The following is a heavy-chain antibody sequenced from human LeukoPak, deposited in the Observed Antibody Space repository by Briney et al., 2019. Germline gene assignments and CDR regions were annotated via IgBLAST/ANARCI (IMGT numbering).Heavy chain of an antibody. V-gene: IGHV4-4*09. CDR3: ARRSRDGSFLDS. CDR2: TFSSEAT. Sequence: SEPLSLTCIVSGGSMSGYYWSWIRQPPGKGLEWIGHTFSSEATTYNPSLKSRVTISVDTSRSQFSLNLSSVTAADTAVYYCARRSRDGSFLDSWGQGTLVTVST. CDR1: GGSMSGYY. J-gene: IGHJ4*02. D-gene: IGHD5-24*01.